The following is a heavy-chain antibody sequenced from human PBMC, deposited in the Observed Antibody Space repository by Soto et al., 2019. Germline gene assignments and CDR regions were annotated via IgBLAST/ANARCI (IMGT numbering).Heavy chain of an antibody. Sequence: PSETLSLTCTVSGGSISSYYWSWIRQPPGKGLEWIGYIYYSGSTNYNPSLKSRVTISVDTSKNQFSLKLSSVTAADTAVYYCARYRGGYSYGYPTGYYYYGMDVWAKGPRSPSP. CDR1: GGSISSYY. J-gene: IGHJ6*02. D-gene: IGHD5-18*01. CDR2: IYYSGST. V-gene: IGHV4-59*01. CDR3: ARYRGGYSYGYPTGYYYYGMDV.